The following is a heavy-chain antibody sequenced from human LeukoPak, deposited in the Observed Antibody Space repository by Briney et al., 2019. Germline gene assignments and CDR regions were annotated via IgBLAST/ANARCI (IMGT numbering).Heavy chain of an antibody. CDR2: IGGSGSST. J-gene: IGHJ4*02. CDR3: AKGRDTTNFYDY. Sequence: QAGGSLGLSCAASGFTFSSYAMSWVRQAPGKGLEWVSTIGGSGSSTYSADSVKGRFTISRDNSKNTLYLQMNSLRAEDTAVYYCAKGRDTTNFYDYWGLGTLVTVSS. V-gene: IGHV3-23*01. D-gene: IGHD2-2*01. CDR1: GFTFSSYA.